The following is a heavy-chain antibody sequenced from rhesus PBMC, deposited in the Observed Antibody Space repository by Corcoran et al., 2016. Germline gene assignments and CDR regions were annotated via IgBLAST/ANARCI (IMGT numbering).Heavy chain of an antibody. J-gene: IGHJ4*01. CDR3: TRDERRDY. Sequence: DVQLVESGGGLVKPGGSLRLSCVASGLTVSSYEMHWVRQAPGKGVGWVTGMSESRGTTYYADSVKGRFTISRDNAKNSLFLQMNSLRAEDTAVYFCTRDERRDYWGQGVLVTVSS. D-gene: IGHD3-9*01. V-gene: IGHV3-100*02. CDR1: GLTVSSYE. CDR2: MSESRGTT.